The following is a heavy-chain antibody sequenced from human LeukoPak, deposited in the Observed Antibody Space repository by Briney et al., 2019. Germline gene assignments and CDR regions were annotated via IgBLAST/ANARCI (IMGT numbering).Heavy chain of an antibody. J-gene: IGHJ4*02. V-gene: IGHV4-39*02. CDR1: GGSISSSIYY. CDR2: IYYRGST. CDR3: ARRKYDFWSGYYDLDY. D-gene: IGHD3-3*01. Sequence: SETLSLTCTVSGGSISSSIYYWGWIRQPPGKGLEGIGSIYYRGSTYYNPSFKSRVTMSVDTSKTHFSLKLSSVTAADTAVYYCARRKYDFWSGYYDLDYWGQGTLVTVSS.